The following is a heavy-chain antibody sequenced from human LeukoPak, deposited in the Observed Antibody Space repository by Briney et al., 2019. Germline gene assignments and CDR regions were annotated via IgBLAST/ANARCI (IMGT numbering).Heavy chain of an antibody. D-gene: IGHD6-19*01. CDR1: GYTFTDYD. Sequence: ASVRVSCKTSGYTFTDYDITWVRQAPGQGLEWMGRVSPYNGNTYYSQRFQDRVIITKDTSTGTAYMDLRDLRSDDTAVYYCARVVNSSGWYSFFDYWGQGTLVTVSS. CDR2: VSPYNGNT. CDR3: ARVVNSSGWYSFFDY. J-gene: IGHJ4*02. V-gene: IGHV1-18*01.